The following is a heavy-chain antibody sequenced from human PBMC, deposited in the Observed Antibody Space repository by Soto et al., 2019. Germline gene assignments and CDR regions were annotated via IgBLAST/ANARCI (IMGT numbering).Heavy chain of an antibody. V-gene: IGHV4-59*08. D-gene: IGHD2-21*02. J-gene: IGHJ5*02. CDR3: ARHVVTTYFVSWFDP. Sequence: SETLSLTCAVSGGSISSYYWSWIRQPPGKGLEWIGYIYYSGSTNYNPSLKSRVTISVDTSKNQFSLELSSVTAADTAVYYCARHVVTTYFVSWFDPWGQGTLVTVSS. CDR1: GGSISSYY. CDR2: IYYSGST.